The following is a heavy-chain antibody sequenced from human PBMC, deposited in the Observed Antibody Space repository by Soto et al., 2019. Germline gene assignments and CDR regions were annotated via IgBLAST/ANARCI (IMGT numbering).Heavy chain of an antibody. J-gene: IGHJ4*02. D-gene: IGHD3-22*01. CDR1: GGSISSYY. CDR2: IYYSGST. Sequence: SETLSLTCTVSGGSISSYYWSWIRQPPGKGLEWIGYIYYSGSTNYNPSLKSRVTISVDTSKNQFSLKLSSVTAADTAVYYCARALYYYDSSGYFDYWGQGTLVTVSS. V-gene: IGHV4-59*01. CDR3: ARALYYYDSSGYFDY.